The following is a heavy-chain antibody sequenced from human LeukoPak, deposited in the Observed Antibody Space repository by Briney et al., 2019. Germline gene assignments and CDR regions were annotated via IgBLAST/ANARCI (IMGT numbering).Heavy chain of an antibody. V-gene: IGHV3-11*01. CDR1: GFTFSDYY. CDR2: ISSSGSTI. CDR3: ARDRGATIQFPLGY. J-gene: IGHJ4*02. D-gene: IGHD5-24*01. Sequence: PGGSLRLSCAASGFTFSDYYMSWIRQAPGKGLEWVSYISSSGSTIYYADSVKGRFTISRDNAKNSLYLQMISLRAEDTAVYYCARDRGATIQFPLGYWGQGTLVTVSS.